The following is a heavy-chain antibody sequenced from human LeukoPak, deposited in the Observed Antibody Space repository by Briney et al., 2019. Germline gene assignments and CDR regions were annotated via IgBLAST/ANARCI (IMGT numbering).Heavy chain of an antibody. Sequence: GGSLRLSCAASGFTFSSYGMSWVRQAPGKGLEWVSAISGSGGSTYYADSVKGRFTISRDNSKNTLYLQMNSLRAEDTAVYYCAKNASPRLLWFGELIFAGGQGTLVTVSS. CDR1: GFTFSSYG. CDR2: ISGSGGST. V-gene: IGHV3-23*01. D-gene: IGHD3-10*01. CDR3: AKNASPRLLWFGELIFA. J-gene: IGHJ4*02.